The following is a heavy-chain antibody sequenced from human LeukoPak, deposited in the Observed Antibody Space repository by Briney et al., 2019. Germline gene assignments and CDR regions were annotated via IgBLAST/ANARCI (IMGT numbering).Heavy chain of an antibody. CDR3: AREWRGSVDAFDI. J-gene: IGHJ3*02. CDR2: ISGSGAYP. CDR1: GFIFSSYA. V-gene: IGHV3-23*01. D-gene: IGHD3-10*01. Sequence: TGGSLRLSCAASGFIFSSYAMTWVRQAPGNGLEWISTISGSGAYPFHADSVKGRFTISRDNSKNTLYLQMNSLRAEDTAVYYCAREWRGSVDAFDIWGQGTMVTVSS.